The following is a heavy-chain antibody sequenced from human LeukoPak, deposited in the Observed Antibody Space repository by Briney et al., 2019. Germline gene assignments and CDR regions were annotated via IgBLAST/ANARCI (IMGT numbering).Heavy chain of an antibody. J-gene: IGHJ3*02. D-gene: IGHD3-9*01. Sequence: SETLSLTCAVYGGSFNGYYWSWIRQPPGKGLEWIGEINHSGSTNYNPSLKSRVTISVDTSKNQFSLKLSSVTAADTAVYYCARGSRLRYFDWFSAFDIWGQGTMVTVSS. CDR3: ARGSRLRYFDWFSAFDI. CDR2: INHSGST. CDR1: GGSFNGYY. V-gene: IGHV4-34*01.